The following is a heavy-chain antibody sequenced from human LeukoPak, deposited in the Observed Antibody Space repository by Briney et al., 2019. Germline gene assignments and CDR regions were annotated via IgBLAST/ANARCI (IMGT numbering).Heavy chain of an antibody. CDR1: GFTFSSYS. Sequence: PGGSLRLSCAASGFTFSSYSMNWVRQAPGEGLEWVSHITASGTAMFYADSVKGRFTISRDNAKNSLYLQMNSLRDEDTAVYYCANSGSYRFDYWGQGTLVTVSS. V-gene: IGHV3-48*02. CDR3: ANSGSYRFDY. CDR2: ITASGTAM. D-gene: IGHD1-26*01. J-gene: IGHJ4*02.